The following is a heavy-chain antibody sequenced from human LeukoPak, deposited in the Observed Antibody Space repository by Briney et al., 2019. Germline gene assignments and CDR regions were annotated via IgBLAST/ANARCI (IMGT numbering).Heavy chain of an antibody. J-gene: IGHJ4*02. CDR1: GFTVSSNY. Sequence: GGSLRLSCAASGFTVSSNYMSWVRQAPGKGLEWVSVIYSGGSTYYADSVKGRFTISRDNSKNTLYLQMNSLRAEDTAVYYCARVDHGDFFDYWGQGTLATVSS. D-gene: IGHD4-17*01. CDR2: IYSGGST. CDR3: ARVDHGDFFDY. V-gene: IGHV3-66*01.